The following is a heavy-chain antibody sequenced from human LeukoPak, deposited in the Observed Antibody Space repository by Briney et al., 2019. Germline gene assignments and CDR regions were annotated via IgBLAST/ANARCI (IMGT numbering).Heavy chain of an antibody. CDR3: ARACRSCGDGACSCFDY. CDR1: GYTFTAYH. Sequence: ASVTVSCTASGYTFTAYHIHWLRQAPGQGLEWMGWIKPDSSATKYTQKFQGRVTLTRRPSISTAYLELSRLRSDDTAIYYCARACRSCGDGACSCFDYWGQGTLVTVSS. CDR2: IKPDSSAT. V-gene: IGHV1-2*02. J-gene: IGHJ4*02. D-gene: IGHD2-15*01.